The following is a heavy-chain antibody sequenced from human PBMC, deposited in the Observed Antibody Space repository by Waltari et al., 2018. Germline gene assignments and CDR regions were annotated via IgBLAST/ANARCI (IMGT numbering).Heavy chain of an antibody. V-gene: IGHV3-33*06. D-gene: IGHD3-10*01. J-gene: IGHJ3*02. CDR3: AKARSAAFDI. Sequence: QVQLVEAGGGVVQPGRSLRLSCAASGFTFSSYGMHWVGQAPGKGLEWVAVICYDGSNQSYADSVKGLFTISRDNSQNPLYLQMNGLAAEDTAMYYCAKARSAAFDIWGQGTMVTVSS. CDR2: ICYDGSNQ. CDR1: GFTFSSYG.